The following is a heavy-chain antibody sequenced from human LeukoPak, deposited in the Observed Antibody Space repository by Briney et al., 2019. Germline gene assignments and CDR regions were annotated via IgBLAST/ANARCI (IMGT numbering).Heavy chain of an antibody. D-gene: IGHD3-22*01. CDR1: GYTFLNYW. Sequence: ASVKVSCKASGYTFLNYWIQWVRQAPGQGLEWMGRIIPILGIANYAQKFQGRVTITADKSTSTAYMELSSLRSEDTAVYYCARDSSGYNNWFDPWGQGTLVTVSS. V-gene: IGHV1-69*04. CDR2: IIPILGIA. CDR3: ARDSSGYNNWFDP. J-gene: IGHJ5*02.